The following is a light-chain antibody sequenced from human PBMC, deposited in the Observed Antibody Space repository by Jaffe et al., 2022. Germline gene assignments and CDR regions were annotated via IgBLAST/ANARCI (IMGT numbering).Light chain of an antibody. Sequence: QSALTQPASVSGSPGQSITISCTGTSSDVGAYNFVSWYQQHPGKAPKLIIYDVTNRPSGVSNRFSGSKSGNTASLTISGLQAEDEADYYCASYTGSTTLVIFGGGTKLTVL. CDR2: DVT. CDR1: SSDVGAYNF. V-gene: IGLV2-14*03. J-gene: IGLJ2*01. CDR3: ASYTGSTTLVI.